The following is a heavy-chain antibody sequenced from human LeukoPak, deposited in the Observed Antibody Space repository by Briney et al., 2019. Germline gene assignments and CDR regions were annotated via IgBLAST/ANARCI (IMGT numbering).Heavy chain of an antibody. Sequence: GGSLRLSCAASGYTFGSYWMYWVRQAPGKGLVWVSRINNDGSSTIYADSVKGRFTISRDNAKNTLYLQMNSLRDDDTAVYYCARCPEYCSSTSCYPASGMDVWGQGTTVTVSS. CDR3: ARCPEYCSSTSCYPASGMDV. CDR2: INNDGSST. J-gene: IGHJ6*02. V-gene: IGHV3-74*01. D-gene: IGHD2-2*01. CDR1: GYTFGSYW.